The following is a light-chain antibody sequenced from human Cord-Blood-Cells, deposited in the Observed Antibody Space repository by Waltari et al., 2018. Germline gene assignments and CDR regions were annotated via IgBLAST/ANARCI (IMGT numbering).Light chain of an antibody. V-gene: IGLV2-8*01. Sequence: QSALTQPPSASGSPGQSVTISCTGTSSDVGGYNYVSWYQQHPGKAPKLMIYEVSKRPSGVPDRFSGSKSGNTASLTVSGLQAEDEADYYCSSCRVFGTGTKVTVL. CDR2: EVS. CDR1: SSDVGGYNY. J-gene: IGLJ1*01. CDR3: SSCRV.